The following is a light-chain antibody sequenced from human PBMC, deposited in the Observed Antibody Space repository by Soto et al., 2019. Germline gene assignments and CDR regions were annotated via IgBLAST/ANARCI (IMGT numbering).Light chain of an antibody. CDR1: SRHSSYV. V-gene: IGLV4-69*01. CDR3: QTWGTGIHVV. Sequence: QLVLTQSPSASASLGASVKLTCSLSSRHSSYVIAWHQQHPEKGPRYLMRLHSDGSHYKGDGIPDRFSGSSFGAERYLTISSLQSEDEADYYCQTWGTGIHVVFGGGTKLTVL. J-gene: IGLJ2*01. CDR2: LHSDGSH.